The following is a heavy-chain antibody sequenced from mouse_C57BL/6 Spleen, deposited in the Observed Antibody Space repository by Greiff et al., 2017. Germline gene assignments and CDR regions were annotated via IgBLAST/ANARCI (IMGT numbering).Heavy chain of an antibody. CDR3: ARGGERGYAMDY. J-gene: IGHJ4*01. CDR1: GYAFSSSW. V-gene: IGHV1-82*01. D-gene: IGHD1-1*02. CDR2: LYPGDGDT. Sequence: QVQLKQSGPELVKPGASVKISCKASGYAFSSSWMNWVKQRPGKGLEWIGRLYPGDGDTNYNGKFKGKATLTADKSSSTAYMQLSSLTSEDSAVYFCARGGERGYAMDYWGQGTSVTVSS.